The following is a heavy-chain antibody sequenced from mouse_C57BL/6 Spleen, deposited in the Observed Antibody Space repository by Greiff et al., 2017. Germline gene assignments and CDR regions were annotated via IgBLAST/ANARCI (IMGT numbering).Heavy chain of an antibody. V-gene: IGHV5-16*01. J-gene: IGHJ4*01. D-gene: IGHD2-2*01. CDR3: ASAATMVTHYYAMDY. CDR2: ISYDGSST. Sequence: EVKLMESEGGLVQPGSSMKLSCTASGFTFSDYYMAWVRQVPEKGLEWVANISYDGSSTYYLDSLKSRFIISRDNAKNILYLQMSSLKSEDTATYYCASAATMVTHYYAMDYWGQGTSVTVSS. CDR1: GFTFSDYY.